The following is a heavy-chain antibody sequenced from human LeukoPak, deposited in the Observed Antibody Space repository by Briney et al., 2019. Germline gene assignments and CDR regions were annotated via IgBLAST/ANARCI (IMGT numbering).Heavy chain of an antibody. Sequence: KPSETLSLTCTVSGGSISSDYWSWIRQPAEKGLEWIGRIYYSGSTNYYPSLKSRVTMSVDTSKNQFSLKLSSVTAADTAVYYCARVAYGDYYFDYWGQGTLVTVSS. V-gene: IGHV4-4*07. CDR3: ARVAYGDYYFDY. CDR1: GGSISSDY. D-gene: IGHD4-17*01. J-gene: IGHJ4*02. CDR2: IYYSGST.